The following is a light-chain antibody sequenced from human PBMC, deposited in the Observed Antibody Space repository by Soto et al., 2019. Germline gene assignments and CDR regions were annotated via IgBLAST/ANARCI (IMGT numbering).Light chain of an antibody. CDR3: CSYAGSSTFYV. CDR2: EGS. J-gene: IGLJ1*01. CDR1: SSDVGSYDL. Sequence: QSALTQPASVSGSPGQSITISCTGTSSDVGSYDLVSWYQQHPSKAPKLMIYEGSKRPSGVSNRFSGSKSGNTASLTISGLQAEDEADYYCCSYAGSSTFYVFGIGTKVTVL. V-gene: IGLV2-23*01.